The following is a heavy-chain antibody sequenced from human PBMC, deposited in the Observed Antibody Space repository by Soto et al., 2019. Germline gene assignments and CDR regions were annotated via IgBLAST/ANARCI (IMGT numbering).Heavy chain of an antibody. J-gene: IGHJ4*02. Sequence: GGSLRLSCAASGFTVSSDYMNWVRQAPGKGLEWLSVLYSGGSTYYADSVKGRFTISRDNSKSTLYLQMNSLRAEDTAVYHCARGHHSSAWYGTFGYWGQGTQVTVSS. CDR2: LYSGGST. D-gene: IGHD6-19*01. CDR1: GFTVSSDY. CDR3: ARGHHSSAWYGTFGY. V-gene: IGHV3-53*01.